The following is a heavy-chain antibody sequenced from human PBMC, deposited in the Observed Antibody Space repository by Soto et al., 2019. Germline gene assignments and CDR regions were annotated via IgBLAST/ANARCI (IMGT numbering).Heavy chain of an antibody. Sequence: PGGSLRLSCAASGFTFSSYEMNWVRQAPGKGLEWVSYISSSGSTIYYADSVKGRFTISRDNAKNSLYLQMNSLRAEDTAVYYCARDLRGNVKYQLLEPLPVPFDYWGQGTLVTVSS. CDR3: ARDLRGNVKYQLLEPLPVPFDY. V-gene: IGHV3-48*03. D-gene: IGHD2-2*01. J-gene: IGHJ4*02. CDR2: ISSSGSTI. CDR1: GFTFSSYE.